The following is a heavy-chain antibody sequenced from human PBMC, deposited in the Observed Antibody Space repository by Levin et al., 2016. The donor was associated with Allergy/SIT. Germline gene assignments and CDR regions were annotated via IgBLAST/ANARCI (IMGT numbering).Heavy chain of an antibody. CDR2: ISGSGGST. Sequence: GESLKISCAASGFTFSSYAMSWVRQAPGKGLEWVSAISGSGGSTYYADSVKGRFTISRDNSKNTLYLQMNSLRAEDTAVYYCAKGVAVAGDFDYWGQGTLVTVSS. V-gene: IGHV3-23*01. CDR3: AKGVAVAGDFDY. CDR1: GFTFSSYA. D-gene: IGHD6-19*01. J-gene: IGHJ4*02.